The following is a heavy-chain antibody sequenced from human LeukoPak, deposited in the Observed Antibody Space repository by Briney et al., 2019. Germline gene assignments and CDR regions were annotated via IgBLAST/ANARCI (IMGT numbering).Heavy chain of an antibody. V-gene: IGHV4-59*08. CDR1: GGSISGYF. CDR2: VHYSGST. D-gene: IGHD2-21*02. J-gene: IGHJ1*01. Sequence: SETLSLTCTVSGGSISGYFWSWIRQPPGKGLEWVGHVHYSGSTYYSPSLKSRVTISLDTSTVRFSLKLSSVTAADTAVYYCARWTNCGGDCYWLQHWGQGTLVTVSS. CDR3: ARWTNCGGDCYWLQH.